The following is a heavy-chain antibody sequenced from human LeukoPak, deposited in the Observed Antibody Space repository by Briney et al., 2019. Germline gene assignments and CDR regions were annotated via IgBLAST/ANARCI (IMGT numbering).Heavy chain of an antibody. V-gene: IGHV4-34*01. Sequence: SETLSLTCAVYGGSFSGYYWSWIRQPPGKGLEWIGEINHSGSTNYNPSLKSRVTISVDTSKNQFSLKLSSVTAADTAVYYCARGATRGYSYGRDAFDIWGQGTMVTVSS. CDR1: GGSFSGYY. CDR3: ARGATRGYSYGRDAFDI. D-gene: IGHD5-18*01. J-gene: IGHJ3*02. CDR2: INHSGST.